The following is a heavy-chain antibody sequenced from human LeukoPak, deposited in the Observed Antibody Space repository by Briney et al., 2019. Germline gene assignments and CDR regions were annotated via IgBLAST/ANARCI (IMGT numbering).Heavy chain of an antibody. Sequence: PGGSLRLSCKVSGLMFRNSDMHWVRQAPGKGLEWVAMISSDGIKEYFAESVKGRFSVSRDNFRNTQYLQMISLRVDDTALYYCTNFDHWGQGTLVTVSS. CDR2: ISSDGIKE. CDR1: GLMFRNSD. CDR3: TNFDH. V-gene: IGHV3-30*02. J-gene: IGHJ4*02.